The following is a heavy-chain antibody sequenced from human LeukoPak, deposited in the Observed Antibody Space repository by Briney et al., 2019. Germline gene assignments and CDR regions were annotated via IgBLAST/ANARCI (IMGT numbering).Heavy chain of an antibody. CDR3: VRESHIVGVSVGAFEI. V-gene: IGHV3-53*01. Sequence: GGSLRLSCAASAFTVSSNCTSWVSQAPGKGLEWVAVICNTVTTAYADSVKGRFTISRDNPKNTMYLQMDSLRPEDTAVYYCVRESHIVGVSVGAFEIWGQGTMVTVSS. CDR2: ICNTVTT. CDR1: AFTVSSNC. J-gene: IGHJ3*02. D-gene: IGHD1-26*01.